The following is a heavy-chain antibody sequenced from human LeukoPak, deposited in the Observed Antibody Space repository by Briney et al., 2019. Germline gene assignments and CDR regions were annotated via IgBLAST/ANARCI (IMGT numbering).Heavy chain of an antibody. CDR1: GGPIMTAPYY. D-gene: IGHD3-16*01. Sequence: SETLSLTCAVSGGPIMTAPYYWGWIRQPPGKGLEWLGSVFHDGTTYYSPSLKSRVTVSADTSRNRFSLSLTSSSAADTAVYYCVRSGVVLQTGFDFWGQGALVTVSS. V-gene: IGHV4-39*07. CDR3: VRSGVVLQTGFDF. CDR2: VFHDGTT. J-gene: IGHJ4*02.